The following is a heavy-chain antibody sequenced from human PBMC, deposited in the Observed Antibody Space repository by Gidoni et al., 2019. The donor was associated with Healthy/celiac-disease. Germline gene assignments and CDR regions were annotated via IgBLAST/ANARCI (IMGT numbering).Heavy chain of an antibody. D-gene: IGHD3-10*01. CDR3: ASTMVRGVIIGWYFDL. J-gene: IGHJ2*01. Sequence: QVQLAHSGDEVKMPWSAVQVSCKASGCTFSNYAISVVRQSPVQGLEWMGGIITILGIANYAQKFQGRVTMTADKSTSTAYMELSSLRSEDTAVYYCASTMVRGVIIGWYFDLWGRGTLVTVSS. V-gene: IGHV1-69*04. CDR2: IITILGIA. CDR1: GCTFSNYA.